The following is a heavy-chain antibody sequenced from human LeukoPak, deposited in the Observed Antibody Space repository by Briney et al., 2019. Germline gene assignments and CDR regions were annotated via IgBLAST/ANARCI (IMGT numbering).Heavy chain of an antibody. V-gene: IGHV3-33*01. Sequence: GGSLRLSCAASGFTFSNYGMHWVRQAPGKGLEWVAVIWYDGSNKYYVDSVKGRFTISRDNSKNTLYLQMNSLRAEDTALYYCARAQPVGYDSSGYYTPPLDWGQGTLVTVSS. CDR1: GFTFSNYG. CDR3: ARAQPVGYDSSGYYTPPLD. CDR2: IWYDGSNK. D-gene: IGHD3-22*01. J-gene: IGHJ4*02.